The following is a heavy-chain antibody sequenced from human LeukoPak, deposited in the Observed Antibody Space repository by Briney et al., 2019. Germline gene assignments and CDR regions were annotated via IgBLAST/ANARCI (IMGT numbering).Heavy chain of an antibody. Sequence: SETLSLTCTVSGGSISSYYWSWIRQPPGKGLEWIGYIYHSGSTYYNPSLKSRVTISVDRSKNQFSLKLSSVTAADTAVYYCARAGPEPLTLIDYWGQGTLVTVSS. D-gene: IGHD7-27*01. CDR3: ARAGPEPLTLIDY. CDR1: GGSISSYY. CDR2: IYHSGST. J-gene: IGHJ4*02. V-gene: IGHV4-59*12.